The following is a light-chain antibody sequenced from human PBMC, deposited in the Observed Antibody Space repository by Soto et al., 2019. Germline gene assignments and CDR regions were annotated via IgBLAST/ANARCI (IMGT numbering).Light chain of an antibody. CDR2: EGS. CDR1: SSDVGSYNL. J-gene: IGLJ1*01. V-gene: IGLV2-23*01. Sequence: LTQPASVSGSPGQSTTISCTGTSSDVGSYNLVSWYQQHPGKAPKLMIYEGSKRPSGVSNRFSGSKSGNTASLTISGLQAEDEADYYCCSYAGSSPYVFGTGTKVTVL. CDR3: CSYAGSSPYV.